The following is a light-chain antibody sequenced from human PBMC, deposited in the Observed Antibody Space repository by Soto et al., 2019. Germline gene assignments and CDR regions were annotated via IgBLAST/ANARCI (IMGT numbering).Light chain of an antibody. Sequence: QSALTQTASVSGSPGQSIAIYCTGTSSDVGGYNYVSWYQHHPGKAPKLMIYEVSNRPSGVSNRFSGSKSGNTASLTISGLQAEDEADYYCSSYTSSSTLVFGTGTKLTVL. CDR1: SSDVGGYNY. CDR3: SSYTSSSTLV. CDR2: EVS. J-gene: IGLJ1*01. V-gene: IGLV2-14*01.